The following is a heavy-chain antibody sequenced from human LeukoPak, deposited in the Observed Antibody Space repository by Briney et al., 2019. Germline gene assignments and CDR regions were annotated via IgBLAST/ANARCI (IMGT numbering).Heavy chain of an antibody. J-gene: IGHJ6*02. CDR1: GYSFTSSW. CDR2: VYAGDSDT. V-gene: IGHV5-51*01. D-gene: IGHD3/OR15-3a*01. Sequence: GESLKISCKGSGYSFTSSWIGWVRQVPGKGLEWMGTVYAGDSDTRYSPSFQGQVTMSADKSTSTAFLQWRSLKASDTAMYYCARLGSNYFYYTMDVWGQGTAVTVSS. CDR3: ARLGSNYFYYTMDV.